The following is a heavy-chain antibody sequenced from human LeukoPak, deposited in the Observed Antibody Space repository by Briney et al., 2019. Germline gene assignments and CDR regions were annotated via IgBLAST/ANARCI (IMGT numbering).Heavy chain of an antibody. D-gene: IGHD3-22*01. Sequence: SETLSLTCTVSGGPLSSYYWSWIRQPPGKGLEWIGYIYYSGSTNYNPSLKSRVTKSVDTSKNQFSLKLSSVTAADTAVYYCARVFLSEREDYCDTSGQGWFDPWGQGTLVTVSS. CDR1: GGPLSSYY. CDR2: IYYSGST. V-gene: IGHV4-59*01. CDR3: ARVFLSEREDYCDTSGQGWFDP. J-gene: IGHJ5*02.